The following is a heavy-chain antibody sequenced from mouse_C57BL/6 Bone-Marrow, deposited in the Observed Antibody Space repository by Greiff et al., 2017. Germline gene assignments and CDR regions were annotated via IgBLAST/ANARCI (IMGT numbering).Heavy chain of an antibody. CDR3: TRDPSRPTVVAEKSMDY. J-gene: IGHJ4*01. Sequence: EVQLVESGEGLVKPGGSLKLSCAASGFTFSSYAMSWVRQTPEKRLEWVAYISSGGDYIYYADTVKGRFTISRDNARNTLYLQMSSLKSEDTAMYYCTRDPSRPTVVAEKSMDYWGQGTSVTVSS. D-gene: IGHD1-1*01. CDR2: ISSGGDYI. V-gene: IGHV5-9-1*02. CDR1: GFTFSSYA.